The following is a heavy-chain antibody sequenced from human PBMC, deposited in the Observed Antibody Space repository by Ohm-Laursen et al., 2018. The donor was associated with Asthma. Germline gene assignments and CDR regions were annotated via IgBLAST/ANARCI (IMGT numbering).Heavy chain of an antibody. CDR2: IYYSGST. CDR1: GGSVSSGSYY. CDR3: ARSGIRQQLVSYYYYGMDV. D-gene: IGHD6-13*01. Sequence: SDTLSLTCAVSGGSVSSGSYYWSWIRQPPGKGLEWIGYIYYSGSTNYNPSLKSRVTISLDTSKNQFSLKLSSVTAADTAVYYCARSGIRQQLVSYYYYGMDVWGQGTTVTVSS. J-gene: IGHJ6*02. V-gene: IGHV4-61*01.